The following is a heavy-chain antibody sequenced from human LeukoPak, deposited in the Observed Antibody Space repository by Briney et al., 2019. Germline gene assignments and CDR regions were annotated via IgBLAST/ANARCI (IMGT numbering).Heavy chain of an antibody. CDR3: ATDGYSSGWYYSY. J-gene: IGHJ4*02. CDR2: ISKCGGST. D-gene: IGHD6-19*01. CDR1: GFTFSSYA. V-gene: IGHV3-23*01. Sequence: GGSLRLSCAASGFTFSSYAMSWVRQAPGKGLEWVSAISKCGGSTYYADSVKGRFTFSRDNSKNTLYLQMNSLRAEDTAVYYCATDGYSSGWYYSYWGQGTLVTVSS.